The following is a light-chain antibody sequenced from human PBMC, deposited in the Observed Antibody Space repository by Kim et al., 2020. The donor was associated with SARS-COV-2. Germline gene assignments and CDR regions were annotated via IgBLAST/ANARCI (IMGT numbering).Light chain of an antibody. CDR1: TTNIGAGYD. Sequence: RVPISCTAGTTNIGAGYDVVSWHHQHGTAPPLLIYGNSNRPSGVPARLSASKSGTSASSATAGLQADDEDDYYCQSYDSSLSGWVFGGGTKLTVL. CDR3: QSYDSSLSGWV. V-gene: IGLV1-40*01. J-gene: IGLJ3*02. CDR2: GNS.